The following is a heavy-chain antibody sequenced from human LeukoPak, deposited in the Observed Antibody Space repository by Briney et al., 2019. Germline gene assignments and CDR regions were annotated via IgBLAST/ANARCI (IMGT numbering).Heavy chain of an antibody. J-gene: IGHJ5*02. D-gene: IGHD1-26*01. Sequence: ASVKVSCKASGYSFTSYYMHWVRQAPGQGLEWMGLINPSGSSTTYAQKFQGRVTMTRDMFTSTDYMELTSLTSDDTAVYYCARDNSVGETAWWFDPWGQGTLVTVSS. CDR2: INPSGSST. CDR1: GYSFTSYY. V-gene: IGHV1-46*01. CDR3: ARDNSVGETAWWFDP.